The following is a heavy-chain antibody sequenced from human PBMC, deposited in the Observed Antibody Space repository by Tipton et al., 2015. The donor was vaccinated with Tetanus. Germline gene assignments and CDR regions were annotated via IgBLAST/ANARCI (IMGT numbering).Heavy chain of an antibody. CDR2: IYESGDT. CDR1: GASIRGGTFY. CDR3: ARHQSGYFTPFDY. V-gene: IGHV4-39*01. J-gene: IGHJ4*02. Sequence: TLSLTCTVSGASIRGGTFYWGWIRQPPGKGLEWIGSIYESGDTYYIPSLKSRVTISADTSTTQFSLTLNSMAAADTGVYYCARHQSGYFTPFDYWGQGKLVTVSS. D-gene: IGHD3-3*01.